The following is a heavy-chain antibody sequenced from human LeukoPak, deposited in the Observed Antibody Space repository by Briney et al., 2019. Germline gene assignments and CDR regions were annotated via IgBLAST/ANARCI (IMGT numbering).Heavy chain of an antibody. Sequence: GASVKVSCKASGYTFTNYYMHWVRQAPGQGLEWMGIINPSGGSTSYAQKFQGRVTMTRDMSTSTVYMELSSLRSEDTAVYYCARSWRFCSGDSCYPIDYWGQGTLVTVSS. V-gene: IGHV1-46*01. CDR1: GYTFTNYY. J-gene: IGHJ4*02. D-gene: IGHD2-15*01. CDR2: INPSGGST. CDR3: ARSWRFCSGDSCYPIDY.